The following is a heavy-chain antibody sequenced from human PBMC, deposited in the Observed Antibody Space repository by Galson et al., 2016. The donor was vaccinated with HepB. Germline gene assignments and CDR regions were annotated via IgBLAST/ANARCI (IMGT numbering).Heavy chain of an antibody. Sequence: SVKVSCKASGGTFSSFDISWVRQAPGHGLEWMGGIIPILGVATYAQKFQGRVTITADKSTSTAYMELSSLRSEDTAVYYCARGFQDYYDISVSWFDPWGQGTLVTVSS. V-gene: IGHV1-69*10. CDR2: IIPILGVA. CDR3: ARGFQDYYDISVSWFDP. D-gene: IGHD3-22*01. J-gene: IGHJ5*02. CDR1: GGTFSSFD.